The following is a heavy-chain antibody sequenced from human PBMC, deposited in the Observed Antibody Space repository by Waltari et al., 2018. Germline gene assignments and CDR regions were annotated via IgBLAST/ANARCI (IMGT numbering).Heavy chain of an antibody. CDR3: ARHWVLTPPPAAGTKERYYGMDV. D-gene: IGHD6-13*01. J-gene: IGHJ6*02. CDR2: IYYSGST. CDR1: GGSISSSSYY. Sequence: QLQLQESGPGLVKPSETLSLTCTVSGGSISSSSYYWGWIRQPPGKGLEWIGSIYYSGSTYYNPSLKSRVTISVDTSKNQFSLKLSSVTAADTAVYYCARHWVLTPPPAAGTKERYYGMDVWGQGTTVTVSS. V-gene: IGHV4-39*07.